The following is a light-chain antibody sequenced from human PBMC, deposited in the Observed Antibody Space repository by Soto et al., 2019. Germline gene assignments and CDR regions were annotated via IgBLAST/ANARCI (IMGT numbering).Light chain of an antibody. CDR3: MLYMGGGLVV. V-gene: IGLV8-61*01. J-gene: IGLJ2*01. Sequence: QAVVTQEPSFSVSPGGTVTLTCGLTSGSVSTTYYPNWYQQTPGQAPRTLTYSTNIRSSGVPDRFSGSILGNKAALTIPGAQADDESDYHCMLYMGGGLVVFGGVTKLTVL. CDR1: SGSVSTTYY. CDR2: STN.